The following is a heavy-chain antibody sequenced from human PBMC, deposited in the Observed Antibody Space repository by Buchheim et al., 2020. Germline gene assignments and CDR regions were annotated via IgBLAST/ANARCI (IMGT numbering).Heavy chain of an antibody. V-gene: IGHV4-39*01. CDR3: ARHASNFIIDY. Sequence: QLQLQESGPGLAKPSETLTLTCTVSGVSISSSGYSWDWIRQPPGKGLEWIGSIYYSGSTYYNPSLKRRVTISVDTSKNQVSLRLSSVTAADTAVYYCARHASNFIIDYWGQGTL. D-gene: IGHD1-1*01. CDR1: GVSISSSGYS. J-gene: IGHJ4*02. CDR2: IYYSGST.